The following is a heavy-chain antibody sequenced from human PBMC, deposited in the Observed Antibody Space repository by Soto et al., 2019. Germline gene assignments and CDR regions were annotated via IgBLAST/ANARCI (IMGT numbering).Heavy chain of an antibody. D-gene: IGHD1-26*01. CDR1: GGTFSRNA. CDR3: ARDRAMGYYYYYYGMDV. CDR2: IIPIFGTA. V-gene: IGHV1-69*01. Sequence: QMHLVQSGAEVRKPGSSVKVSCKASGGTFSRNAISWVRQAPGQGLEWMGGIIPIFGTANYAQTFQGRITITADESTSTIYMGLSSLRSEDTATYYCARDRAMGYYYYYYGMDVWGQGTTVTVSS. J-gene: IGHJ6*02.